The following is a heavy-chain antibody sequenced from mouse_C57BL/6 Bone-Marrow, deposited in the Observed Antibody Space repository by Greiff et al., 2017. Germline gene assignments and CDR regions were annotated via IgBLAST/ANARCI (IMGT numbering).Heavy chain of an antibody. D-gene: IGHD2-10*02. V-gene: IGHV1-19*01. CDR1: GYTFTDYY. Sequence: VLLQQSGPVLVKPGASVKMSCKASGYTFTDYYMNWVKQSHGKSLEWIGVINPYNGGTSYNQKFKGKATLTVDKSSSTDYMELNSLTSEDSAVYYCARVWSLGDYWGQGTTLTVSS. J-gene: IGHJ2*01. CDR2: INPYNGGT. CDR3: ARVWSLGDY.